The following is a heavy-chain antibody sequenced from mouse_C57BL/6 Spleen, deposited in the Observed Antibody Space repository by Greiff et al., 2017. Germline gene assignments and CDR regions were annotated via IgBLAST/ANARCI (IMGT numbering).Heavy chain of an antibody. CDR2: IDPETGGT. J-gene: IGHJ3*01. V-gene: IGHV1-15*01. CDR3: TRPTSWGFAY. Sequence: QVQLKQSGAELVRPGASVTLSCKASGYTFTDYEMHWVKQTPVHGLEWIGAIDPETGGTAYNQKFKGKAILTADKSSSTAYMELRSLTSEDSAVYYCTRPTSWGFAYWGQGTLVTVSA. CDR1: GYTFTDYE. D-gene: IGHD2-10*01.